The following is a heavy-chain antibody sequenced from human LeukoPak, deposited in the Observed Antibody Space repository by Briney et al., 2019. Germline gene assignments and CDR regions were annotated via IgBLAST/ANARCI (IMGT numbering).Heavy chain of an antibody. Sequence: GGSLRLSCAASGFTFSSYSMNWVRQAPGKGLEWVSSISSSISYIYYADSVKGRFTISRDNAKNSLYLQMNSLRAEDTAVYYCARVGLELNFDYWGQGTLVTVSS. D-gene: IGHD1-7*01. CDR3: ARVGLELNFDY. V-gene: IGHV3-21*01. CDR1: GFTFSSYS. CDR2: ISSSISYI. J-gene: IGHJ4*02.